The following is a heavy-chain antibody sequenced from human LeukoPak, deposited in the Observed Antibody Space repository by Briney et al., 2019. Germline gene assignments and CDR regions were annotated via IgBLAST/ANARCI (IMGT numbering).Heavy chain of an antibody. V-gene: IGHV4-31*03. D-gene: IGHD3-16*02. CDR3: ARDRALRLGELSPHFDY. J-gene: IGHJ4*02. Sequence: SETLSLTCTVSGGSINSGDYYWSWIRQHPGKGLEWIGYIYYSGSTYYNPSLKSRVTISVDTSKNQFSLKLSSVTAADTAVYYCARDRALRLGELSPHFDYWGQGTLVTVSS. CDR1: GGSINSGDYY. CDR2: IYYSGST.